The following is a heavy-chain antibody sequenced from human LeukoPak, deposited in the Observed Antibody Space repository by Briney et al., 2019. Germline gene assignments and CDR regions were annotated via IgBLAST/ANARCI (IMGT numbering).Heavy chain of an antibody. CDR1: GRSIRGHY. Sequence: SETLSLTCTVSGRSIRGHYWTWIRQPAGKGLEWIGRIFSSGTTDYNPSLKSRVAMSVDTSKNQFSLNLSSVTAADTAIYYCARVLGDYGDYYGSWFDPWGQGTLVTVSS. D-gene: IGHD4-17*01. V-gene: IGHV4-4*07. CDR3: ARVLGDYGDYYGSWFDP. J-gene: IGHJ5*02. CDR2: IFSSGTT.